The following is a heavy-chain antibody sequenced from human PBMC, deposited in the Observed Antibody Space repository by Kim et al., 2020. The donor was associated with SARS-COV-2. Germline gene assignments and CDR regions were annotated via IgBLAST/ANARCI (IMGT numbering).Heavy chain of an antibody. CDR1: GGSLIGYY. CDR2: VTHGGST. V-gene: IGHV4-34*01. CDR3: ARALDSTGCYY. Sequence: SETLSLTCAVSGGSLIGYYWAWIRQTPGKGLEWIGEVTHGGSTNSSPSLKDRVSISVDMSKRQFSLKLASVTAADTAVYFCARALDSTGCYYWGQGTLVTVSS. D-gene: IGHD3-22*01. J-gene: IGHJ4*02.